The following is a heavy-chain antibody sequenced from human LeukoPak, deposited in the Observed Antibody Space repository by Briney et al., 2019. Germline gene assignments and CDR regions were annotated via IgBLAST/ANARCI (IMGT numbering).Heavy chain of an antibody. V-gene: IGHV3-21*01. J-gene: IGHJ4*02. Sequence: GGSLRLSCAASGFDFSTYTMNWVRQAPGKGLEWVSSISGSSSYIYYADSVKGRFTISRDNAKNSMYLQMNSLRAEDTAVYYCTRDPGRCTSTSCYPDYWGQGTLVTVSS. CDR2: ISGSSSYI. CDR1: GFDFSTYT. CDR3: TRDPGRCTSTSCYPDY. D-gene: IGHD2-2*01.